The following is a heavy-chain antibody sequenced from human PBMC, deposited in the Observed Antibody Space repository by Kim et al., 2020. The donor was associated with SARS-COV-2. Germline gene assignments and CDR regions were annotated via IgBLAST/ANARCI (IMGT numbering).Heavy chain of an antibody. J-gene: IGHJ6*02. D-gene: IGHD2-8*01. V-gene: IGHV3-23*01. Sequence: GGSLRLSCAASGFTFSNYAMNWVRQAPGKGLEWVSAISVGTGSTYYADSVKGRFTISRDNSKSTLSLQMSSLRAEDTAVYYCARAVSQTYYYGMDVWGQGTTVTVSS. CDR1: GFTFSNYA. CDR2: ISVGTGST. CDR3: ARAVSQTYYYGMDV.